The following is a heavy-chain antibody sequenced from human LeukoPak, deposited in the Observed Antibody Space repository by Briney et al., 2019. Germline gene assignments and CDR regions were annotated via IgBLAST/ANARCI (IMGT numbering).Heavy chain of an antibody. D-gene: IGHD3-22*01. V-gene: IGHV4-4*02. CDR1: GGSISSSNW. CDR2: IYHSGST. J-gene: IGHJ1*01. CDR3: ARETYYYDSSGYLEYFQH. Sequence: SETLSLTCAVSGGSISSSNWWSWVRQPSGKGLEWIGEIYHSGSTNYNPSLKSRVTISVDKSKNQFSLKLSSVTAADTAVYYCARETYYYDSSGYLEYFQHWGQGTLVTVSS.